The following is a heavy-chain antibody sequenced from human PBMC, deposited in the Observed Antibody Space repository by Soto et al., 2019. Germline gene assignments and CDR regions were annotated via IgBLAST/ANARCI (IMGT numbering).Heavy chain of an antibody. CDR3: ARDRHYYDSSGNHYYYGMDV. CDR2: IYYSGST. J-gene: IGHJ6*02. Sequence: SETLSLTCTVSGGSINNGDYYWSWIRQPPEKGLEWIGYIYYSGSTYYNPSLKSRVTISVDTSMNQFSLNLNSVTAADTAVYYCARDRHYYDSSGNHYYYGMDVWGQGTTVTVSS. D-gene: IGHD3-22*01. CDR1: GGSINNGDYY. V-gene: IGHV4-30-4*01.